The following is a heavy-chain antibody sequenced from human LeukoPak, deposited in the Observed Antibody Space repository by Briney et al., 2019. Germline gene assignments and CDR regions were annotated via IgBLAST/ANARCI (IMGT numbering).Heavy chain of an antibody. Sequence: SETLSLTCIVSGGSISNFYWTWIRQPAGKGLEWIGRIYTSGSTNYNPSLKSRVTMSVDTSKNQFSLNLSSVTAADTAVYYCARGSGSGSGSYPYDYWGQGTLVTVSS. CDR3: ARGSGSGSGSYPYDY. CDR1: GGSISNFY. V-gene: IGHV4-4*07. D-gene: IGHD3-10*01. CDR2: IYTSGST. J-gene: IGHJ4*02.